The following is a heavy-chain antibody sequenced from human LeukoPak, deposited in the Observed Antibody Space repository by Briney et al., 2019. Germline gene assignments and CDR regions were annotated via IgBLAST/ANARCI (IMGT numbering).Heavy chain of an antibody. J-gene: IGHJ4*02. CDR1: GFAFSAYG. V-gene: IGHV3-23*01. Sequence: PGGSLRLSCAASGFAFSAYGMNWVRQAPGKGLEWLSYIGPGPSRTYYADSVKGRFTISRDNSKNTLYLQRNSLRAEDTAVYYCAKDLWIAVAGKVDYWGQGTLVTVSS. CDR2: IGPGPSRT. D-gene: IGHD6-19*01. CDR3: AKDLWIAVAGKVDY.